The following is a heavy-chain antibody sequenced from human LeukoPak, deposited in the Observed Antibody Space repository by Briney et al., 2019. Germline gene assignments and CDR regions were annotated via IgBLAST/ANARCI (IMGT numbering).Heavy chain of an antibody. J-gene: IGHJ6*03. V-gene: IGHV1-2*02. Sequence: GASVKVSCKASGYTFTGYYMHWVRQAPGQGLEWMGWINPNSGGTNYAQKFQGRVTMTRDTSISTAYMELSRLRSDDTAVYYCARASGSYSYYYMDVWGKGTTVTVS. CDR1: GYTFTGYY. CDR3: ARASGSYSYYYMDV. CDR2: INPNSGGT. D-gene: IGHD1-26*01.